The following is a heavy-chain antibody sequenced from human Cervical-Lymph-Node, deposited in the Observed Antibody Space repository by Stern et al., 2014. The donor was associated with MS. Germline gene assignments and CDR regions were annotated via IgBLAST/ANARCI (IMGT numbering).Heavy chain of an antibody. Sequence: VQLVESGGGVVQPGRSLRLSCAASGFDFTIHAMHWVRQAPGKGLEWVAVIPYDASNQYYADSVRGRFTISRDNSKNTLYLQMNSLRTEDTGVYYCATIGNPYSRSWYHYFDSWGQGTLVTVSS. CDR2: IPYDASNQ. V-gene: IGHV3-30-3*01. CDR3: ATIGNPYSRSWYHYFDS. D-gene: IGHD6-13*01. J-gene: IGHJ4*02. CDR1: GFDFTIHA.